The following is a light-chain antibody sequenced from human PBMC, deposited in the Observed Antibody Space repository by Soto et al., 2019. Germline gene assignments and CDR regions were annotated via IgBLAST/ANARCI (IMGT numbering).Light chain of an antibody. CDR3: QQRGKWPST. V-gene: IGKV3-11*01. Sequence: EIVLTQSPGTLSLSPGERATLSCMASQSVSSNFLAWYQQQLGQAPRLLIYDAYTRATGVGARFTGSGSATDVSLTITSLEPEDFAVYYCQQRGKWPSTFGPGTKVDIK. CDR2: DAY. J-gene: IGKJ2*02. CDR1: QSVSSN.